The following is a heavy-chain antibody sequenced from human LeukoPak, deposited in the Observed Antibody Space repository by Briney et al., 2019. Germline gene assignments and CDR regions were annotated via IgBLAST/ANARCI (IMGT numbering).Heavy chain of an antibody. CDR3: ARVRYYYDSSGPVDY. CDR2: IYYSGST. D-gene: IGHD3-22*01. Sequence: PSETLSLTCTVSGASISSSTDYWGWIRQPPGKGLEWIGSIYYSGSTYYNPSLKSRVTISVDTSKNQFSLKLSSVTAADTAVYYCARVRYYYDSSGPVDYWGQGTLVTVSS. CDR1: GASISSSTDY. V-gene: IGHV4-39*07. J-gene: IGHJ4*02.